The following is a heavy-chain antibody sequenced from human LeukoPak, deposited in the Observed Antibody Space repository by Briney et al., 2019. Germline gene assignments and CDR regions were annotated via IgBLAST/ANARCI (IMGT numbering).Heavy chain of an antibody. CDR3: ARGLPYDFWSGYYRTYYYYYMDV. J-gene: IGHJ6*03. CDR1: GGSFSGYY. D-gene: IGHD3-3*01. CDR2: INHSGST. Sequence: TSETLSLTCAVYGGSFSGYYWSWIRQPPGKGLEWIGEINHSGSTNYNPSLKSRVTISVDTSKNQFPLKLSSVTAADTAVYYCARGLPYDFWSGYYRTYYYYYMDVWGKGTTVTVSS. V-gene: IGHV4-34*01.